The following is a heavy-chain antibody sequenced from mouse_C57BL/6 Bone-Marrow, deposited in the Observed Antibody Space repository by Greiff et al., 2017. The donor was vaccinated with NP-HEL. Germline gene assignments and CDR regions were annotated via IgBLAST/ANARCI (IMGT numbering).Heavy chain of an antibody. CDR3: AKKGDYGKGYAMDY. V-gene: IGHV2-4*01. D-gene: IGHD1-1*01. J-gene: IGHJ4*01. CDR2: IWSGGST. Sequence: QVQLKESGPGLVQPSQSLSITCTVSGFSLTSYGVHWVRQPPGKGLEWLGVIWSGGSTDYYAAFISRLSISKDNSKSQVFFKMNRLQADDTAIYYCAKKGDYGKGYAMDYWGQGTSVTVSS. CDR1: GFSLTSYG.